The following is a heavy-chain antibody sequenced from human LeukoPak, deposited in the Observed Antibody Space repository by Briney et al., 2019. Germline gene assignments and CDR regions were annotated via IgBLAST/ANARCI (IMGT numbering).Heavy chain of an antibody. J-gene: IGHJ4*02. CDR2: IYYSGST. CDR3: ARHLTYPSDMAH. D-gene: IGHD5-24*01. V-gene: IGHV4-39*01. CDR1: GGSISSSSYY. Sequence: SETLSLTCTVSGGSISSSSYYWGWIRQPPGRGLEWIGSIYYSGSTYYNPSLKSRVTISVDTSKNQFSLKLSSVTAADTAVYYCARHLTYPSDMAHWGQGTLVTVSS.